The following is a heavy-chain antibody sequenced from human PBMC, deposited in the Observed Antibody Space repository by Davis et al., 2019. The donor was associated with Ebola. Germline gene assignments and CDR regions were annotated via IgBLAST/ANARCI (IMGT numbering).Heavy chain of an antibody. V-gene: IGHV3-66*01. Sequence: GESLKISCAASGFVFSSYVMSWVRQAPGEGLEWVSVIYGGGGTAYADSAKGRLTISRDNSRNTLYLQMNSLRAEDTAVYYCARDLPGGDWYFDLWGRGTLVTVSS. CDR3: ARDLPGGDWYFDL. CDR2: IYGGGGT. D-gene: IGHD1-14*01. CDR1: GFVFSSYV. J-gene: IGHJ2*01.